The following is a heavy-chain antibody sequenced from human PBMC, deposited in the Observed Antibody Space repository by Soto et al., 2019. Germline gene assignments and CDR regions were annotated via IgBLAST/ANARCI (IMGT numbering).Heavy chain of an antibody. V-gene: IGHV3-53*01. Sequence: EVQLVESGGGLIQPGGSLRLSCAASGFTFSSNDMKWVRQAPGKGLEWVSLIYSGGSTYYADSVKGRFTISRDKSKNRLYLQVSSLRAEDTAVYYGASRPLLPGAPWGQGTMVTVSS. J-gene: IGHJ3*01. D-gene: IGHD3-22*01. CDR2: IYSGGST. CDR1: GFTFSSND. CDR3: ASRPLLPGAP.